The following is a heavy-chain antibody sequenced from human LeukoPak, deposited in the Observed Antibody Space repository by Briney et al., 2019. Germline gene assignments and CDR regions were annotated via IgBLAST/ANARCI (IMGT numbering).Heavy chain of an antibody. CDR3: ARAPTTVVTPGNWFDP. CDR2: INHSGST. D-gene: IGHD4-23*01. CDR1: GGSFSGYY. V-gene: IGHV4-34*01. Sequence: SETLSLTCALYGGSFSGYYWSWIRQPPGKGLEWIGEINHSGSTNYNPSLKSRVTISVDTSKNQFSLKLSSVTAADTAVYYCARAPTTVVTPGNWFDPWGQGTLVTVSS. J-gene: IGHJ5*02.